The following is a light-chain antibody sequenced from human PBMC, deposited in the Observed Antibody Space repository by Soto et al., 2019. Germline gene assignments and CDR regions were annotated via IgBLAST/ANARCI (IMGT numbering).Light chain of an antibody. CDR2: GAS. CDR3: QQRYNWPLT. CDR1: QSVSSN. V-gene: IGKV3-15*01. J-gene: IGKJ1*01. Sequence: EIVMTQSASTLSVSPGERATLSCRASQSVSSNLAWYQQKPGQAHRLLIYGASTRATGIPARFSGSGSGTDFTLTISSLEPEDFAVYYCQQRYNWPLTFGQGTKVDIK.